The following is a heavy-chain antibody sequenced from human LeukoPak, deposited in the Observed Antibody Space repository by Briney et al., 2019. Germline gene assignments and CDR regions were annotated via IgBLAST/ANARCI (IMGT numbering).Heavy chain of an antibody. CDR3: ARERGEYCDNTSCSNYYLDY. V-gene: IGHV4-61*01. J-gene: IGHJ4*02. CDR2: IYYDGST. CDR1: GAFVSSGSYH. D-gene: IGHD2-2*01. Sequence: SETLSLTCTVSGAFVSSGSYHWSWIRQPPGRGLEWIGYIYYDGSTKYNPSLKSRVTMSRDTSKNQFSLKVSSVTAADTALYYCARERGEYCDNTSCSNYYLDYWGQGTLVTVSS.